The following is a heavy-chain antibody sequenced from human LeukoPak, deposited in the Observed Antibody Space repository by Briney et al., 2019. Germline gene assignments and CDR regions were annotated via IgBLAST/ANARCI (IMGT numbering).Heavy chain of an antibody. J-gene: IGHJ4*02. CDR3: ARLGLRVFDY. D-gene: IGHD3/OR15-3a*01. Sequence: PGGSLRPSCAASGFTVSSNYMSWVRQAPGKGLEWVSVIYSGGSTYYADSVKGRFTISRDNSKNTLYLQMNSLRAEDTAVYYCARLGLRVFDYWGQGTLVTVSS. V-gene: IGHV3-53*01. CDR1: GFTVSSNY. CDR2: IYSGGST.